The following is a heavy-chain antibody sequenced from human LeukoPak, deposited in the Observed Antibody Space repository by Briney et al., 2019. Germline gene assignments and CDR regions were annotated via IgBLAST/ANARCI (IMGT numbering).Heavy chain of an antibody. CDR3: ARDYYGSGSPFDY. V-gene: IGHV1-69*13. CDR1: GGTFSSYA. Sequence: SVKVSCKASGGTFSSYAISWVRQAPGQGLEWMGGIIPIFGTANYAQKFQGRVTIAADESTSTAYMELSSLRSEDTAVYYCARDYYGSGSPFDYWGQGTLVTVSS. J-gene: IGHJ4*02. D-gene: IGHD3-10*01. CDR2: IIPIFGTA.